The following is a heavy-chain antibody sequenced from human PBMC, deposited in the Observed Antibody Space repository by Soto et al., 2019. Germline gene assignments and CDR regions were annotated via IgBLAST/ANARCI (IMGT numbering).Heavy chain of an antibody. CDR3: ASIMGAIHFDY. Sequence: SETLSLTCAVYGGSFSGYYWSWIRQPSGKGLEWIGEINHSGSTNYNPSLKSRVTISVDTSKNQFSLKLSSVTAADTAVYYCASIMGAIHFDYWGQGTLVTVS. D-gene: IGHD1-26*01. J-gene: IGHJ4*02. CDR1: GGSFSGYY. V-gene: IGHV4-34*01. CDR2: INHSGST.